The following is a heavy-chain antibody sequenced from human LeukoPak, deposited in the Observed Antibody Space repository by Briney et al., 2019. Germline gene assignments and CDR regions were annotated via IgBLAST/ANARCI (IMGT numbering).Heavy chain of an antibody. CDR3: ARGGQIYERYAYCSSTSCYVSGAFDI. V-gene: IGHV4-34*01. CDR2: INHSGST. D-gene: IGHD2-2*01. J-gene: IGHJ3*02. CDR1: GGSFSGYY. Sequence: SETLSLTCAVYGGSFSGYYWSWIRQPPGKGLEWIGEINHSGSTNYNPSLKSRVTISVDTSKNQFSLKLSSVTAADTAVYYCARGGQIYERYAYCSSTSCYVSGAFDIWGQGTTVTVSS.